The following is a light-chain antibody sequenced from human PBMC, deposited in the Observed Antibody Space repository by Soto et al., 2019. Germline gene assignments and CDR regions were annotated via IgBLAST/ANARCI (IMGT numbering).Light chain of an antibody. J-gene: IGKJ1*01. V-gene: IGKV3-15*01. CDR3: QQYDNWPRT. CDR1: QSVSNN. Sequence: EIVMTQSPATLSVSPGERATLSCRASQSVSNNLAWYQQKPGLAPRLLIYGASTRATGIPARFSGSGSGTEFTLTISSLQSEDFAVYFCQQYDNWPRTFGQGTKVEI. CDR2: GAS.